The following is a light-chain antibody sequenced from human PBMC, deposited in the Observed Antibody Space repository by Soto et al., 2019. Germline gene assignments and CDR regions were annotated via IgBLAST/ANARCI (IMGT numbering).Light chain of an antibody. CDR3: QSYDSSLSAPYV. J-gene: IGLJ1*01. CDR2: GNS. V-gene: IGLV1-40*01. Sequence: QSVLTQPPSVSGAPGQRVTISCTGSSSNIGAGYDVHWYQQLPGTAPKLLISGNSNRPSGVTDRFSGSKSGTSASLAITGLQAEDEADYYCQSYDSSLSAPYVFGTGTKLTGL. CDR1: SSNIGAGYD.